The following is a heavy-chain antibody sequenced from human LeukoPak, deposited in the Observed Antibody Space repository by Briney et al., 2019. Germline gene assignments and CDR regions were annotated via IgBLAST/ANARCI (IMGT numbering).Heavy chain of an antibody. D-gene: IGHD3-16*01. CDR1: GGSFSGYY. Sequence: SETLSLTCAVYGGSFSGYYWSWIRQPPGKGLEWIGEINHSGSTNYNPSLKSRVTISVDTSKNQFSLKLSSVTAADTAVYYCSRRVLRNDTFGGVRNWFDPWGQGTLVTVSS. CDR2: INHSGST. J-gene: IGHJ5*02. CDR3: SRRVLRNDTFGGVRNWFDP. V-gene: IGHV4-34*01.